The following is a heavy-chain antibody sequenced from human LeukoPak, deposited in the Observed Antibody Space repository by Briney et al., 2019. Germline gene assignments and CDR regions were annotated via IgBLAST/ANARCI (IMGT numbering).Heavy chain of an antibody. CDR2: IYPSSGGT. CDR1: GYTFTNYH. J-gene: IGHJ4*02. CDR3: ARDLPFKD. D-gene: IGHD2/OR15-2a*01. V-gene: IGHV1-2*06. Sequence: GASVKVSCKASGYTFTNYHMHWVRQAPGQGLEWMGRIYPSSGGTNYAQKFQGRITLTTDTSINTACMELSRLRFDDTAVYYCARDLPFKDWGQGTLVTVSS.